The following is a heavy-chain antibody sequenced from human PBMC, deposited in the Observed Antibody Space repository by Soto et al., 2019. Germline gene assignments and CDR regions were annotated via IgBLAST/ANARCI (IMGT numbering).Heavy chain of an antibody. D-gene: IGHD1-26*01. CDR3: ARGGSLYWYFDL. CDR2: INAGNGNT. CDR1: GSTFTSHA. Sequence: ASVKVSCKASGSTFTSHAMHWVRQAPGQRLEWMGWINAGNGNTKYSQKFQGRVTITRDTSASTAYMELSSLRSEDTAVYYCARGGSLYWYFDLWGRGTLVTVSS. V-gene: IGHV1-3*01. J-gene: IGHJ2*01.